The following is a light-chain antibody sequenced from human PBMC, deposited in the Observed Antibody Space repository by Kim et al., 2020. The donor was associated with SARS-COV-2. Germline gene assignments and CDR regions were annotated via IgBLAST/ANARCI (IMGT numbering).Light chain of an antibody. V-gene: IGKV1-33*01. CDR3: QQLGVT. J-gene: IGKJ5*01. CDR1: QDISNY. CDR2: DAS. Sequence: SLSASVGDRVTITCQASQDISNYLNWYQQKPGKAPKLLIYDASNLETGVPSRFSGSGSGTDFTFTISSLQPEDIATYYCQQLGVTFGQGTRLEIK.